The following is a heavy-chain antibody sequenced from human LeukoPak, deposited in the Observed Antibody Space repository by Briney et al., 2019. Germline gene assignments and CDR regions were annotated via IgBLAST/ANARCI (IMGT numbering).Heavy chain of an antibody. CDR2: IYYSGST. J-gene: IGHJ4*02. Sequence: SETLSLTCTVSGGSISSYYWSWIRQPPGKGLEWIGYIYYSGSTNYNPSLKRRVTISVDTSKNQFSLKLSSVTAADTAVYYCATISSGWIDYWGQGTLVTVSS. CDR1: GGSISSYY. V-gene: IGHV4-59*01. D-gene: IGHD6-19*01. CDR3: ATISSGWIDY.